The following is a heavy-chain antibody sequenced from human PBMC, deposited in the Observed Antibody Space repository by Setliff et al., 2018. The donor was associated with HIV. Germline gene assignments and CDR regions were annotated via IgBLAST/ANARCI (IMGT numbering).Heavy chain of an antibody. J-gene: IGHJ6*03. CDR2: INHSGST. Sequence: SETLSLTCAVYGGSFSSYYWSWIRQPPGKGLEWIGEINHSGSTNYNPSLKSRVTISVDTSKNQFSLKLRSVTAADRAVYYCARVPGYSSGTSYMDVWDKGTTVTVSS. CDR3: ARVPGYSSGTSYMDV. D-gene: IGHD6-19*01. V-gene: IGHV4-34*01. CDR1: GGSFSSYY.